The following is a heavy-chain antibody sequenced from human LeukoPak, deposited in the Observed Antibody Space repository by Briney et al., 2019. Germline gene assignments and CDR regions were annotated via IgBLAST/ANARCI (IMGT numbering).Heavy chain of an antibody. V-gene: IGHV4-59*01. J-gene: IGHJ4*02. Sequence: SETLSLTCTVSGDFITAYYWSWIRQPPGKGLEWIGYVYYSGSTEYNPSLRSRVTISLEMSKHQFSLNLTSVTAADTAVYYCTSNTGTVFDYWGQGALVTVSS. D-gene: IGHD7-27*01. CDR1: GDFITAYY. CDR2: VYYSGST. CDR3: TSNTGTVFDY.